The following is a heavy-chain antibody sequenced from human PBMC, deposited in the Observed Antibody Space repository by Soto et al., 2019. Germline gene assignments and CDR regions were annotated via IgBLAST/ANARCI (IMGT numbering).Heavy chain of an antibody. Sequence: EVQLVESGGGLVQPGGSLRLSCAASGFTFSDRFMDWVRQAPGKGLEWIGRAKSRARGFATQYADSVKGRSTVARDESTSSFYLQMNTLHAGDPAVYYSASTKVAVDALRDQYVDFWGRGTLVTVPS. J-gene: IGHJ4*03. CDR1: GFTFSDRF. V-gene: IGHV3-72*01. CDR2: AKSRARGFAT. D-gene: IGHD2-15*01. CDR3: ASTKVAVDALRDQYVDF.